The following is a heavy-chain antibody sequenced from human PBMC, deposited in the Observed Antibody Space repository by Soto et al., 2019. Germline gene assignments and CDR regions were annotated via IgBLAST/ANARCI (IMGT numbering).Heavy chain of an antibody. D-gene: IGHD2-21*02. J-gene: IGHJ4*02. Sequence: PSETLSLTCAVSGGSISSSNWWSWVRQPPGKGLEWIGEIYHSGSTNYNPSLKSRVTISVDKSKNQFSLKLSSVTAADTAVYYCARDPRPITVVTPGGYFDYWGQGTLVTVSS. CDR1: GGSISSSNW. CDR3: ARDPRPITVVTPGGYFDY. V-gene: IGHV4-4*02. CDR2: IYHSGST.